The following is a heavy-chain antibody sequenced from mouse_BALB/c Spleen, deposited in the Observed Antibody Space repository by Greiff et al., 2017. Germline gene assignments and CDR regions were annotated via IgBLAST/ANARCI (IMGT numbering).Heavy chain of an antibody. CDR2: ISSGSSTI. CDR1: GFTFSSFG. J-gene: IGHJ4*01. CDR3: ARLGY. Sequence: DVQLVESGGGLVQPGGSRKLSCAASGFTFSSFGMHWVRQAPEKGLEWVAYISSGSSTIYYADTVKGRFTISRDNPKNTLFLQMTSLRSEDTAMYYCARLGYWGQGTSVTVSS. V-gene: IGHV5-17*02.